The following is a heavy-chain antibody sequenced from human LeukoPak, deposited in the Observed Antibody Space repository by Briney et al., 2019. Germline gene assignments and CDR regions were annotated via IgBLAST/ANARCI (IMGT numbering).Heavy chain of an antibody. D-gene: IGHD3-22*01. CDR2: IRYDGSNK. J-gene: IGHJ4*02. Sequence: GGSLRLSCAASGFTFSSYGMHWVRQAPGKGLEWVAFIRYDGSNKYYADSVKGRFTISRDNSKNTLYLQMNSLRAEDTAVYYCAKVRIPEYYYDSSGYYSYWGQRTLVTVSS. CDR1: GFTFSSYG. V-gene: IGHV3-30*02. CDR3: AKVRIPEYYYDSSGYYSY.